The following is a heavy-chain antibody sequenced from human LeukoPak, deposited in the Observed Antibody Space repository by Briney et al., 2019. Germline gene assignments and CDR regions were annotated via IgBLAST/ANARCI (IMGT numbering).Heavy chain of an antibody. Sequence: PGGSLRLSCAASGFTFSSYSMNWVRQAPGKGLEWVSAISGSGGSTYYADSVKGRFTISRDNSKNTLYLQMNSLRAEDTAVYYCGRIEVAGTPGRKLVSLLGFDIWGQGKMVTVFS. J-gene: IGHJ3*02. CDR2: ISGSGGST. D-gene: IGHD6-19*01. V-gene: IGHV3-23*01. CDR1: GFTFSSYS. CDR3: GRIEVAGTPGRKLVSLLGFDI.